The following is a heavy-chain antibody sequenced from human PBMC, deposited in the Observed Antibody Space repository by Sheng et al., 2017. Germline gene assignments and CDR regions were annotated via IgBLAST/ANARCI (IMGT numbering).Heavy chain of an antibody. V-gene: IGHV4-39*01. Sequence: QLQLQESGPGLVKPSETLSLTCTVSGGSISSSSYYWGWIRQPPGKGLEWIGSIYYSGSTYYNPSLKSRVTISVDTSKNQFSLKLSSVTAADTAVYYCARRGIAVAGTYMDVWGKGPRSPS. D-gene: IGHD6-19*01. CDR1: GGSISSSSYY. CDR2: IYYSGST. CDR3: ARRGIAVAGTYMDV. J-gene: IGHJ6*03.